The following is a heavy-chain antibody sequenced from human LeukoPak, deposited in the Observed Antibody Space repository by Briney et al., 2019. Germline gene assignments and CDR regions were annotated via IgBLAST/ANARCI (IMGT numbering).Heavy chain of an antibody. J-gene: IGHJ4*02. Sequence: GGSLRLSCAASGFTFSSYEMNWVRQAPGKGLEWVSYISSSGSTIYYADSVKGRLTISRDNAKNSLYLQMNSLRAEDTAVYYCARSSREPRGYAPWELMPPFDYWGQGTLVTVSS. CDR2: ISSSGSTI. D-gene: IGHD1-14*01. V-gene: IGHV3-48*03. CDR1: GFTFSSYE. CDR3: ARSSREPRGYAPWELMPPFDY.